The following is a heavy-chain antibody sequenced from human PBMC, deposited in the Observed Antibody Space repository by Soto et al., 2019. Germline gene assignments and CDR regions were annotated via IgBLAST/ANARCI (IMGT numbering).Heavy chain of an antibody. Sequence: ASVTVSCKTSGYTFTSYGIIWVRQAPGQGLEWMGWISAYNGNTNYAQKLQGRVTMTTDTSTSTAYMELRSLRSDDTAVYYCARYEYYDILTGYYSAAFDIWGQGTMVTVSS. V-gene: IGHV1-18*01. CDR2: ISAYNGNT. CDR1: GYTFTSYG. J-gene: IGHJ3*02. D-gene: IGHD3-9*01. CDR3: ARYEYYDILTGYYSAAFDI.